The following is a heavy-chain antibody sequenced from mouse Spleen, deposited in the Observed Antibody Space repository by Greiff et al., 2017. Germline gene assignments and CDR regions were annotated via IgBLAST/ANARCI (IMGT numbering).Heavy chain of an antibody. D-gene: IGHD1-2*01. J-gene: IGHJ1*01. V-gene: IGHV1-82*01. Sequence: QVQLKESGPELVKPGASVKISCKASGYAFSSSWMNWVKQRPGKGLEWIGRIYPGDGDTNYNGKFKGKATLTADKSSSTAYMQLSSLTSEDSAVYFCARLITTATEYFDVWGAGTTVTVSS. CDR3: ARLITTATEYFDV. CDR2: IYPGDGDT. CDR1: GYAFSSSW.